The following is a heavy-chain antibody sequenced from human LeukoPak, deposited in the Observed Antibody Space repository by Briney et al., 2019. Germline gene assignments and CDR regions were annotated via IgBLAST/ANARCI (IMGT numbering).Heavy chain of an antibody. Sequence: SETLSLTCAVYGGSFSGYYWSWIRQPPGKGLEWIGEINHSGSTNYNPSLKSRVTISVDTSKNQFSLKLSSVTAADTAVYYCARDPIWPKGLFDYWGQGTLVTVSS. D-gene: IGHD2-2*02. CDR2: INHSGST. J-gene: IGHJ4*02. CDR1: GGSFSGYY. V-gene: IGHV4-34*01. CDR3: ARDPIWPKGLFDY.